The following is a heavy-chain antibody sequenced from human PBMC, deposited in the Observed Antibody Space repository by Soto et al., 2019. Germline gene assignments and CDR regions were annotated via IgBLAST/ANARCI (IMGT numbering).Heavy chain of an antibody. J-gene: IGHJ6*02. CDR1: SGPTSSHN. D-gene: IGHD1-26*01. V-gene: IGHV4-59*08. CDR2: VYSTGGT. Sequence: QVQLQQSDPGLVKPSETLSLTCSVSSGPTSSHNWGWIRQTPGRGLEWIGYVYSTGGTSYNPSLNPRATISADTSTNHISLTLSSVPAADTAVYYCVIHGIGTLHSPVDLWGQGTTVRFSS. CDR3: VIHGIGTLHSPVDL.